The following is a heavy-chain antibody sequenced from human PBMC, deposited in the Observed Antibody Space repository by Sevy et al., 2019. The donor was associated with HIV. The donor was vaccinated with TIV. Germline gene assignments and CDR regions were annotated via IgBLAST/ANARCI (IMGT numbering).Heavy chain of an antibody. D-gene: IGHD3-3*01. CDR1: GASFSGYS. CDR2: VNHSGST. Sequence: SETLSLTCAVSGASFSGYSWDWIRQSPGKGLEWIGEVNHSGSTNYNPSLKSRVTISVDTSKNQFSLKLNFVTAADTAVYYCARGGDGVVPSPIIGLGPWTKYWYFDLWGRGTLVTVSS. CDR3: ARGGDGVVPSPIIGLGPWTKYWYFDL. J-gene: IGHJ2*01. V-gene: IGHV4-34*01.